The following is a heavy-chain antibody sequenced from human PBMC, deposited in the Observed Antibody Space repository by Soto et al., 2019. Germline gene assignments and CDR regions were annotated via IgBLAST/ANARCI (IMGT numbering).Heavy chain of an antibody. V-gene: IGHV1-2*02. Sequence: QVQLVQSGAEVEKPGASVKVSCKAAGYSFTACYIHWVRQARGQGFEWLGWINPNSGGTYYSQKFRARVTLTRDTSISTAYMELTGLSSDDTAVYYCARANSIRPYFYNMDVWGQGTTVTVSS. D-gene: IGHD2-21*01. J-gene: IGHJ6*03. CDR2: INPNSGGT. CDR3: ARANSIRPYFYNMDV. CDR1: GYSFTACY.